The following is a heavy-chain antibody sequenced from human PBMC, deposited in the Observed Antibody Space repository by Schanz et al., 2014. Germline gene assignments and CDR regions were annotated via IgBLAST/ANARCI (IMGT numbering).Heavy chain of an antibody. J-gene: IGHJ4*02. Sequence: QEQLVESGGGVVQPGRSLRLSCAASGFTFSSYSMNWVRQAPGKGLEWVAVIWYDENNKYYADSVKGRFTMSRDNSKNTLYLQINSLRAEDTAVYYCARANYRRKINFDYWGRGTLVTVSS. V-gene: IGHV3-33*01. D-gene: IGHD3-10*01. CDR1: GFTFSSYS. CDR2: IWYDENNK. CDR3: ARANYRRKINFDY.